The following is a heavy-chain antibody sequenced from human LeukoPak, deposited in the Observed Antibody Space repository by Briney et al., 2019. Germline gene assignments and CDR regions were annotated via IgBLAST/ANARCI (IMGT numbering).Heavy chain of an antibody. CDR3: ARGVPYNYYYYYYMDV. CDR1: GGSISSSNW. CDR2: IYHSGST. V-gene: IGHV4-4*02. Sequence: NPSGTLSLTCAVSGGSISSSNWWSWVRQPPGKGLEWIGEIYHSGSTNYNPSLKSRVTISVDTSKNQFSLKLSSVTAADTAVYYCARGVPYNYYYYYYMDVWGKGTTVTVSS. J-gene: IGHJ6*03. D-gene: IGHD2-2*02.